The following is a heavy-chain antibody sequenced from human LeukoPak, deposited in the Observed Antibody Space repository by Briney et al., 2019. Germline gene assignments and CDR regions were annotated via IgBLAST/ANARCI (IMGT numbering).Heavy chain of an antibody. D-gene: IGHD3-10*01. V-gene: IGHV2-70*11. CDR2: IDWDDDK. CDR3: ARGVISRTTGWFDP. CDR1: GFSLSTSGMC. Sequence: ESGLALVKPTQTLTLTCTFSGFSLSTSGMCVSWIRQPPGKALEWLARIDWDDDKYYTTSLKTRLTISKDTSRNQVVLTMTNMDPVDTATYYCARGVISRTTGWFDPWGQGTLVTVSS. J-gene: IGHJ5*02.